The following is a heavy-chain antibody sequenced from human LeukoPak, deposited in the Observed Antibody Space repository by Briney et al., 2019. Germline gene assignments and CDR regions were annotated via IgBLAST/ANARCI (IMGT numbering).Heavy chain of an antibody. V-gene: IGHV3-7*01. D-gene: IGHD3-9*01. CDR3: ARDGGLRYFDWLSYDY. CDR2: IKQDGSEK. Sequence: GGSLRLSCAVSGFSFSSYWMSWVRQAPGKGLEWVANIKQDGSEKYYVDSVKGRFTISRDNAKNSLYLQMNSLRAEDTAVYYCARDGGLRYFDWLSYDYWGQGTLVTVSS. CDR1: GFSFSSYW. J-gene: IGHJ4*02.